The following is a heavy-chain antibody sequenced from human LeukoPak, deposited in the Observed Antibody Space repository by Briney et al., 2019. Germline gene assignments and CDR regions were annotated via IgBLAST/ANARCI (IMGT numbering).Heavy chain of an antibody. D-gene: IGHD5-12*01. CDR2: IRSKAYGGTT. CDR3: TRSDSGYSGYDYP. Sequence: GGSLRLSCTASGFTFGDYAMSWVRQAPGKGLEWVGFIRSKAYGGTTDYAASVKGRFTISRDDSKSIAYLQMNSLKTEDTAVYYCTRSDSGYSGYDYPGGQGTLVTVSP. CDR1: GFTFGDYA. J-gene: IGHJ4*02. V-gene: IGHV3-49*04.